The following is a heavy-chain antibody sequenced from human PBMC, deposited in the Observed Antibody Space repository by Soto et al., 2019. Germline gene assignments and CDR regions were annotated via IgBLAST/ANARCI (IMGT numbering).Heavy chain of an antibody. V-gene: IGHV4-59*08. D-gene: IGHD1-26*01. CDR2: NSYSGST. J-gene: IGHJ4*02. CDR1: GGSTSSYY. Sequence: QVQLQESGPGLVKPSETLSLTCTVTGGSTSSYYWSWLRQPPGKGLEWIGYNSYSGSTDYNPSLKNRVTISVDTSKNQFSLKLSSATAADTAVYYYARHGGSYSFDYWGQGTLVTVSS. CDR3: ARHGGSYSFDY.